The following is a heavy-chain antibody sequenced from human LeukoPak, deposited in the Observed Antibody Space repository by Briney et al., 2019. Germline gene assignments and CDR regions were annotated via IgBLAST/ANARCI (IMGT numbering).Heavy chain of an antibody. CDR2: IYYSGST. Sequence: SETLSLTCAVYGGSFSGYYWSWIRQPPGKGLEWIGSIYYSGSTYYNPSLKSRVTISVDTSKNQFSLKLSSVTAADTAVYYCARHSMEGAVAGYFDYWGQGTLVTVSS. J-gene: IGHJ4*02. CDR3: ARHSMEGAVAGYFDY. D-gene: IGHD6-19*01. V-gene: IGHV4-34*01. CDR1: GGSFSGYY.